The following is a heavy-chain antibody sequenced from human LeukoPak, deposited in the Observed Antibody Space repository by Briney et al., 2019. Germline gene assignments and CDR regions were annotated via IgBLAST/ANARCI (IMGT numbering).Heavy chain of an antibody. D-gene: IGHD2-15*01. CDR1: GFTFSSYA. J-gene: IGHJ6*02. CDR2: ISGSGGST. V-gene: IGHV3-23*01. Sequence: GGSLRLSCAASGFTFSSYAMRWVRQAPGKGLEWVSAISGSGGSTYYADSVKGRFTISRDNSKNTLYLQMNSLRAEDTAVYYCAKDRGDICSGGSCYYYYYGMDVWGQGTTVTVSS. CDR3: AKDRGDICSGGSCYYYYYGMDV.